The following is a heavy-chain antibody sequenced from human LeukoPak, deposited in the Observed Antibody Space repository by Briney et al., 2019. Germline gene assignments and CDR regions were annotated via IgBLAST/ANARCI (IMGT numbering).Heavy chain of an antibody. D-gene: IGHD3-10*01. Sequence: SETLSLTCAVYGGSFSGYYWSWIRQPPGKGLEWIGEINHSGSTNYNPSLKSRVTISVDTSKNQFSLKLSSVTAADTAVYYCARGKPRLLWFGEFGNWFDPWGQGTLVTVSS. CDR3: ARGKPRLLWFGEFGNWFDP. V-gene: IGHV4-34*01. J-gene: IGHJ5*02. CDR2: INHSGST. CDR1: GGSFSGYY.